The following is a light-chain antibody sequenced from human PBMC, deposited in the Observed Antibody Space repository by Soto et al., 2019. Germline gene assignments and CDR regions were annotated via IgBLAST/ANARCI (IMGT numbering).Light chain of an antibody. V-gene: IGLV1-40*01. J-gene: IGLJ2*01. CDR1: SSNIGAGYD. Sequence: QSVLTQPPSVSGAPGQRVTISCTGSSSNIGAGYDVHWYQQLPGTAPKLLIYGNSNRPSGVPDRFSGSKSGTSASLAITGLKAEDEADYYCASYDSSLSVVFGGGTKLTVL. CDR3: ASYDSSLSVV. CDR2: GNS.